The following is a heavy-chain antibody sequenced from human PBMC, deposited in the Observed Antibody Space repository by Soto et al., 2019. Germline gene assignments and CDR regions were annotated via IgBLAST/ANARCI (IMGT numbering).Heavy chain of an antibody. CDR3: ARTDYYDSSGYYYSTYYFDY. D-gene: IGHD3-22*01. CDR1: GCTFSSYA. V-gene: IGHV1-69*13. CDR2: IIPIFGTA. J-gene: IGHJ4*02. Sequence: SVKVSCKASGCTFSSYAISWVRQAPGQVLEWMGGIIPIFGTANYAQKFQGRVTITADESTSTAYMELSSLRSEDTAVYYCARTDYYDSSGYYYSTYYFDYWGQGTLVTVSS.